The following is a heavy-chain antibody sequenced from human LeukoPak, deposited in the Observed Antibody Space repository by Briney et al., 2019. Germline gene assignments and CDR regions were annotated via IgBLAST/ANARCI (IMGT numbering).Heavy chain of an antibody. D-gene: IGHD2-15*01. J-gene: IGHJ6*02. CDR3: AKVVSGGGNYVMDV. CDR2: TYSGGST. V-gene: IGHV3-53*04. CDR1: GFTVNNNY. Sequence: GGSLRLSCAACGFTVNNNYMTWVRQAPGKGLECVSVTYSGGSTKYADSVKGRFTISRHNSENTLYLQLSSLRAEDTAVYYCAKVVSGGGNYVMDVWGQGTTVTVSS.